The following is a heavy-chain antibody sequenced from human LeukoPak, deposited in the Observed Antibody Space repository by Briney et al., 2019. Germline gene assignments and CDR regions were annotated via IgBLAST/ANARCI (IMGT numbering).Heavy chain of an antibody. D-gene: IGHD1-1*01. Sequence: ASVKVSCKASGYTFANYAISWVRQAPGQGLEWMGWINPNSGGTNYAQKFQGRVTMTRDTSISTAYMELSRLRSDDTAVYYCARDLVQLERHLYYYYYMDVWGKGTTVTISS. CDR2: INPNSGGT. CDR3: ARDLVQLERHLYYYYYMDV. J-gene: IGHJ6*03. CDR1: GYTFANYA. V-gene: IGHV1-2*02.